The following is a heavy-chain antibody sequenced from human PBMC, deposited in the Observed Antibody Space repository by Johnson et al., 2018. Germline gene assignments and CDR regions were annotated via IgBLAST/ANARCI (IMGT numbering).Heavy chain of an antibody. J-gene: IGHJ3*01. Sequence: KEVEWVSYIDSKTSTKYNADSVKGRFAIPRDNAKNSLYLQINSLRPEDTALYYCVRDEVGSAFNFWGHATMVTVSS. V-gene: IGHV3-48*01. CDR3: VRDEVGSAFNF. D-gene: IGHD1-26*01. CDR2: IDSKTSTK.